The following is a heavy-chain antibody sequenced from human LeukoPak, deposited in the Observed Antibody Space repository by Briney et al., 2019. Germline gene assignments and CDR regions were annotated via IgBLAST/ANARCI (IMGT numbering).Heavy chain of an antibody. CDR1: GYRFTTYW. D-gene: IGHD3-16*01. V-gene: IGHV5-51*01. J-gene: IGHJ4*02. CDR2: IYPGDSDT. Sequence: GESLKISCKGSGYRFTTYWIGWVRQMPGKGLEWMGIIYPGDSDTRYSPSFQDQVTISADKSISTAYLQWSSLKASDTAMYYCANGLKPYYFDYWGQGTLVTVSS. CDR3: ANGLKPYYFDY.